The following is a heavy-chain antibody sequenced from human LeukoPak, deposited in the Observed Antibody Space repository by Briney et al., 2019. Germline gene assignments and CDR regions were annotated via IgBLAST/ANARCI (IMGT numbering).Heavy chain of an antibody. Sequence: ASVKVSCKTSGYTFSRYGFSWVRQAPGQGLEWVGWIGVFNGNRNYAKSVQGRITLTADTSTNTTYMELRSLTSDDTAVYFCGRDWDWHVQFWGQGTLITVSS. J-gene: IGHJ4*02. CDR1: GYTFSRYG. D-gene: IGHD1-26*01. CDR2: IGVFNGNR. CDR3: GRDWDWHVQF. V-gene: IGHV1-18*01.